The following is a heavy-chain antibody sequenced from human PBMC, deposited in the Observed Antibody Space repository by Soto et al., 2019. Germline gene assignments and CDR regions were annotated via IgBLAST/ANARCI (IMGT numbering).Heavy chain of an antibody. J-gene: IGHJ6*02. D-gene: IGHD2-2*01. CDR1: GFTFSSYA. CDR3: ARYIPGVRYYGMDV. CDR2: IGESGTPT. Sequence: EVQLLESGGGLVQPGGSLRLSCAASGFTFSSYAMKWVRQAPGKGLEWVSLIGESGTPTYYADSVKGRFTISRDNSGNTLFLEKYSLRAADTAVYYCARYIPGVRYYGMDVWGQGTTVTVSS. V-gene: IGHV3-23*01.